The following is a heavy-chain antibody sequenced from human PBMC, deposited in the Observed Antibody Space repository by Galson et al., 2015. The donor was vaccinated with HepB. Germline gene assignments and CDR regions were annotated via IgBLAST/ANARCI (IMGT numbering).Heavy chain of an antibody. V-gene: IGHV3-7*03. CDR2: IKQDGSEK. CDR1: GFTFSSYW. CDR3: AREREVGATDNWFDP. Sequence: SLRLSCAASGFTFSSYWMSWVRQAPGKGLEWVANIKQDGSEKYYVDSVKGRFTISRDNAKNSLYLQMNSLRAEDTAVYYCAREREVGATDNWFDPWGQGTLVTVSS. J-gene: IGHJ5*02. D-gene: IGHD1-26*01.